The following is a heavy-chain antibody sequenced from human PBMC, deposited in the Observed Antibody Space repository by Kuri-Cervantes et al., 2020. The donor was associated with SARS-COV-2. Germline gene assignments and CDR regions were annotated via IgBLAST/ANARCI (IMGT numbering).Heavy chain of an antibody. D-gene: IGHD6-13*01. V-gene: IGHV3-53*01. CDR1: GFTVSSHY. CDR2: IYSGGST. CDR3: ARAAAEFFDY. Sequence: GGSLRLSCAASGFTVSSHYMSWVRQAPGKGLEWVSVIYSGGSTYYANSVKGRFTISRDNSKNTLYLQMNSLRAEDTAVYYCARAAAEFFDYWGQGTLVTVSS. J-gene: IGHJ4*02.